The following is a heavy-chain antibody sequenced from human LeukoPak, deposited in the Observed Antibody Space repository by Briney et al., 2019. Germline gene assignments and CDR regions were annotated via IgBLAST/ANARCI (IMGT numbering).Heavy chain of an antibody. CDR3: ARGVVPFYRSRLDV. D-gene: IGHD2-15*01. V-gene: IGHV4-30-4*08. J-gene: IGHJ6*04. CDR2: IHYSGST. CDR1: GGSISSGDYY. Sequence: SQTLFLTCTVSGGSISSGDYYWSWIRQPPGTGLEWIGYIHYSGSTYYNPSLKSRVTISVDTSKNQFSLKLSSVTAADTAVYNCARGVVPFYRSRLDVWGKGTTVTVSS.